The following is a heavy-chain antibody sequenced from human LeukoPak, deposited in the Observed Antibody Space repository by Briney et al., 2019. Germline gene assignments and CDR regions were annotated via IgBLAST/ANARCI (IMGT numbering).Heavy chain of an antibody. Sequence: KPSETLSLTCTVSGGSISSSSYYWGWIRQPPGKGLEWIVSIYYSGSTYYNPSLKSRVTLSVDVSKNLFSLNLTSVTAADTALYFCARTHFDSLGWFDPWGQGIQVIVSS. V-gene: IGHV4-39*07. CDR3: ARTHFDSLGWFDP. CDR1: GGSISSSSYY. CDR2: IYYSGST. D-gene: IGHD3-9*01. J-gene: IGHJ5*02.